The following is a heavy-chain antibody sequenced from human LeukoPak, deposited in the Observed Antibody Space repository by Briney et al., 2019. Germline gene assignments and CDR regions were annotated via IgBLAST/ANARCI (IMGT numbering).Heavy chain of an antibody. Sequence: SETLSLTCTVSGGSISSYYWSWIRQPPGKGPEWIGYIYYSGSTNYNPSLKSRVTISVDRSKNQFSLKVTSVTAADTAVYYCAKMGPAAAGILDWGQGTLVTVSS. CDR2: IYYSGST. CDR3: AKMGPAAAGILD. D-gene: IGHD6-13*01. V-gene: IGHV4-59*08. CDR1: GGSISSYY. J-gene: IGHJ4*02.